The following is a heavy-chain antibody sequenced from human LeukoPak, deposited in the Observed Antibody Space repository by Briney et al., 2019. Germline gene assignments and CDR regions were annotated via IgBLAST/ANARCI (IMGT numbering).Heavy chain of an antibody. CDR1: GYTLTELS. D-gene: IGHD2/OR15-2a*01. J-gene: IGHJ3*02. CDR2: FDPEDGET. CDR3: ATAVLGTYSFDAFDI. Sequence: ASVKVSCKVSGYTLTELSMHWVRQAPGKGLEWMGGFDPEDGETIYAQKFQGRVTMTEDTSTDTAYMELSSLRSEDTAVYYCATAVLGTYSFDAFDIWGQGTMVTVSS. V-gene: IGHV1-24*01.